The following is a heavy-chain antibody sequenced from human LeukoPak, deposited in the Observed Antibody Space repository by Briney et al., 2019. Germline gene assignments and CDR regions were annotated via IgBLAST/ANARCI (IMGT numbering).Heavy chain of an antibody. CDR2: IYFSGTTT. D-gene: IGHD3-16*01. CDR1: GGSISTNNFY. Sequence: PSETLSLTCTVSGGSISTNNFYWDWVRQPPGKGLEWLGNIYFSGTTTYYNPSLKSRVTMSLDTSKNQFSLKLSSVTATDTGVYYCATHRGGFNWFDPWGQGILVTVSS. J-gene: IGHJ5*02. CDR3: ATHRGGFNWFDP. V-gene: IGHV4-39*01.